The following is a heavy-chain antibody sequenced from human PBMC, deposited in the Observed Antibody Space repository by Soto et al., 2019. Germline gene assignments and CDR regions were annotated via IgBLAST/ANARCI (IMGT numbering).Heavy chain of an antibody. CDR3: ASVLRYL. Sequence: QVQLQQWGAGLLKPSETLSLTCAVYGGSFSGYYWSWIRQPPGKGLEWIGEINDSGRTNYNPSLTSRVTISVDTSKNQFPLNLRSVTAADTAVYYCASVLRYLWGQGTLVTVSS. CDR2: INDSGRT. V-gene: IGHV4-34*01. CDR1: GGSFSGYY. D-gene: IGHD3-9*01. J-gene: IGHJ4*02.